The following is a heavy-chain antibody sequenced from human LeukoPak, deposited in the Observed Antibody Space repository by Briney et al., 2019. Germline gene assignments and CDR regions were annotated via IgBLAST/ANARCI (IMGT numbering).Heavy chain of an antibody. CDR1: GYTLTGYY. CDR3: PGGVIATRLGY. Sequence: ASVKVSCKASGYTLTGYYMHWVRPAPGEGLGWMGWINPNSGGTNYAQKFQGRVTITRDTSISTAYMELSRLRSDAPAVYSVPGGVIATRLGYWGQGTLVTVSA. V-gene: IGHV1-2*02. J-gene: IGHJ4*02. D-gene: IGHD1-26*01. CDR2: INPNSGGT.